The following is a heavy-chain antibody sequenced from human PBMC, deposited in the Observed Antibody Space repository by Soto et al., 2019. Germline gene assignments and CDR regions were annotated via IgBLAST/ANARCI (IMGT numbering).Heavy chain of an antibody. V-gene: IGHV4-59*01. Sequence: SETLSLTCAVSGDSIRSYYWTWIRQPPGKGLELIGYIYYSGSTRYNPSLKSRVTISVDMSKNQFSLKLSSVIAADTAVYYCARAYGGFDNGLDVWGQGTAVTVSS. D-gene: IGHD5-12*01. J-gene: IGHJ6*02. CDR3: ARAYGGFDNGLDV. CDR1: GDSIRSYY. CDR2: IYYSGST.